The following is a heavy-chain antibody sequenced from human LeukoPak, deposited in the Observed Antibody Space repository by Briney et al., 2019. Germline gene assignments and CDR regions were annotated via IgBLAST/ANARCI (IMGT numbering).Heavy chain of an antibody. J-gene: IGHJ3*02. Sequence: GESLKISCQASGYSFTSYGIGWMRQMPGKGLEWMGIIYPGDSDTSYSPSFQGQVTISPYKSTSTASLQWTSLKASDTAMYYCARRQGITRPFDIWGQGTLVTVSS. D-gene: IGHD1-14*01. CDR3: ARRQGITRPFDI. CDR2: IYPGDSDT. V-gene: IGHV5-51*01. CDR1: GYSFTSYG.